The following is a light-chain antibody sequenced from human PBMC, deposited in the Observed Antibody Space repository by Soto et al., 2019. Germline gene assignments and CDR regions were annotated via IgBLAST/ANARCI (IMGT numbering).Light chain of an antibody. CDR3: QQYNNFIT. V-gene: IGKV3-15*01. CDR2: GAS. J-gene: IGKJ5*01. CDR1: QSVSSN. Sequence: IVLTQSPGTLSLSPGERATLSCRASQSVSSNLAWYQQKPGQAPRLLIYGASTRATGIPARFSGSGSGTEFTLTISSLQSEDFAVYYCQQYNNFITFGQGTRLEI.